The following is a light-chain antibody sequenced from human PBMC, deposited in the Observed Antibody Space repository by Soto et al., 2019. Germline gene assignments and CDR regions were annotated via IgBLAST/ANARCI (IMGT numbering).Light chain of an antibody. CDR1: QSINSW. V-gene: IGKV1-5*03. CDR3: QQYDRFPYT. Sequence: DIQMTQSPPTLSASIGDTVIITCRASQSINSWLAWYQQKPGKAPKLLIHKASTLESGVPSRFSGSESGTEFTLTISSLQPDDFATFYCQQYDRFPYTFGQGTKLEIK. CDR2: KAS. J-gene: IGKJ2*01.